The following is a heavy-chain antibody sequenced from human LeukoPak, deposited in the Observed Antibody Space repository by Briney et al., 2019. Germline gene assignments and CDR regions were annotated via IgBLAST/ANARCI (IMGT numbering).Heavy chain of an antibody. V-gene: IGHV4-39*02. CDR2: LFYSGNA. CDR3: ARGALWFGDNHYFDL. D-gene: IGHD3-10*01. J-gene: IGHJ2*01. Sequence: SETLSLTCTVSGGSYSSSGYYWGCFRQPPGKGLEWIGSLFYSGNAYYNPSLKSRVTISVDTSKNHFSLKLRSVTAADTAVYYCARGALWFGDNHYFDLWGRGTLVTVSS. CDR1: GGSYSSSGYY.